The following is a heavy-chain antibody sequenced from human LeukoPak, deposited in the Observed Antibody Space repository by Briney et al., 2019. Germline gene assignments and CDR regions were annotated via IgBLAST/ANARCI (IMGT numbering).Heavy chain of an antibody. CDR2: ISAYNGNT. D-gene: IGHD6-19*01. CDR3: ARQSIAVAGPPHWFDY. CDR1: GYTFTSYG. Sequence: ASVKVSCKASGYTFTSYGISWVRQAPGQGLEWMGWISAYNGNTNYAQKLQGRVTMTTDTSASTAYMELRSLRSDDTAVYYCARQSIAVAGPPHWFDYWGQGTLVTVSS. V-gene: IGHV1-18*01. J-gene: IGHJ4*02.